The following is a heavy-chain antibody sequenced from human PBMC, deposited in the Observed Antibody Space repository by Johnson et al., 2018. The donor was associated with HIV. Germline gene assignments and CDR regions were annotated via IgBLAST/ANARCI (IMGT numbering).Heavy chain of an antibody. CDR2: ISYDGSNK. CDR1: GFTFSSYA. CDR3: ARVRVKRVSSSSWYGGAFDI. V-gene: IGHV3-30-3*01. D-gene: IGHD6-13*01. J-gene: IGHJ3*02. Sequence: QVQLVESGGGVVQPGRSLTLSCAASGFTFSSYAMHWVRQAPGKGLEWVAVISYDGSNKYHAGSVKGRFSISRDNSKNTLYLQMNSLRAEDTVVYYCARVRVKRVSSSSWYGGAFDIWGLGTMVTVSS.